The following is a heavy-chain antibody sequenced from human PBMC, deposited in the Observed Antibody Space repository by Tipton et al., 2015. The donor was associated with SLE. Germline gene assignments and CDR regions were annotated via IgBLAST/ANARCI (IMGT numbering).Heavy chain of an antibody. CDR2: IYSGGST. D-gene: IGHD1-26*01. CDR3: AREPEGAASPAY. V-gene: IGHV3-66*02. Sequence: SLRLSCAASGFTFSSYSMNWVRQAPGKGLEWVSVIYSGGSTYYADSVKGRFTISRDNSKNTLYLQMNSLRAEDTAVYYCAREPEGAASPAYWGQGTLVTVSS. J-gene: IGHJ4*02. CDR1: GFTFSSYS.